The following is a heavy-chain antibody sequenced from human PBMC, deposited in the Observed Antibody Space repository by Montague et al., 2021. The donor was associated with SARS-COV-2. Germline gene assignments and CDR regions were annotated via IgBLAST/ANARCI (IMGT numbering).Heavy chain of an antibody. J-gene: IGHJ4*02. CDR3: ARDLFWGTDSGAQQRRDY. CDR1: GFTFSSYG. D-gene: IGHD3-16*01. V-gene: IGHV3-33*01. CDR2: IWYDGSNK. Sequence: SLRLSCAASGFTFSSYGMHWVRQAPGKGLEWVAVIWYDGSNKYYADPVQGRFTISRDNSKNTLYLQMNSLRAEDTAVYYCARDLFWGTDSGAQQRRDYWGQGTLVTVSS.